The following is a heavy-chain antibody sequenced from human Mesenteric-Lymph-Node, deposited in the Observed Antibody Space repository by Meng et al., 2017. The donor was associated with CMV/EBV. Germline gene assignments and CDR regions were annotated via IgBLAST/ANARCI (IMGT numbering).Heavy chain of an antibody. V-gene: IGHV3-74*01. J-gene: IGHJ4*02. D-gene: IGHD3-16*01. CDR3: TSIHYGY. CDR2: INSDGSST. CDR1: GFTFSDYY. Sequence: GESLKISCAASGFTFSDYYMTWIRQAPGKGLVWVSRINSDGSSTSYADSVKGRFTISRDNAKKSLYLQINGLRAEDTAMYFCTSIHYGYWGQGTLVTVSS.